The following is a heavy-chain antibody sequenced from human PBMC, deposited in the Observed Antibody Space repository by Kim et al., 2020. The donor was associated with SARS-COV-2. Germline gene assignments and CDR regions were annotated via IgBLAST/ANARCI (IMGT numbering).Heavy chain of an antibody. V-gene: IGHV5-51*01. CDR2: IYPGDSDT. CDR1: GYSFTSYW. Sequence: GESLKISCKGSGYSFTSYWIGWVRQMPGKGLEWMGIIYPGDSDTRYSPSFQGQVTISADKSISTDYLQWSSLKASDTAMYYCARQRYDFWSGYYTHYYYYGMDVWGQGTTVTVSS. D-gene: IGHD3-3*01. CDR3: ARQRYDFWSGYYTHYYYYGMDV. J-gene: IGHJ6*02.